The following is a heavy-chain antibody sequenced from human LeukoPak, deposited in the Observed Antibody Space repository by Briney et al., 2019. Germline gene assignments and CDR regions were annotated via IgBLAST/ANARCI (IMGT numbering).Heavy chain of an antibody. Sequence: GGSLRLSCSASGFTFDRFCMHWVRQIPGQGPVWVSRISPDGSGTTYADSVEGRFTISRDNAKKTLYLQMNSLTAEDTAVYYCARDNRHIRSLQWSTTHDAFDIWGQGTAVTVSS. V-gene: IGHV3-74*01. J-gene: IGHJ3*02. CDR2: ISPDGSGT. CDR3: ARDNRHIRSLQWSTTHDAFDI. CDR1: GFTFDRFC. D-gene: IGHD3-3*01.